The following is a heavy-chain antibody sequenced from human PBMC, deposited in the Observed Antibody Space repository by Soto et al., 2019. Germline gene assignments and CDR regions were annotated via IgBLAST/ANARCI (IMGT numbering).Heavy chain of an antibody. Sequence: SETLSVTCYVSGGSVSSFCWTWIRQSPGKGLESIAYVYGSGSTNYNPSLKSRVTISVDTAKEQFSLRLSSVTAADTAVYYCARGLILWFGELSRRGGYYYYMDVWGKGTTVTVSS. V-gene: IGHV4-59*02. CDR3: ARGLILWFGELSRRGGYYYYMDV. CDR2: VYGSGST. J-gene: IGHJ6*03. D-gene: IGHD3-10*01. CDR1: GGSVSSFC.